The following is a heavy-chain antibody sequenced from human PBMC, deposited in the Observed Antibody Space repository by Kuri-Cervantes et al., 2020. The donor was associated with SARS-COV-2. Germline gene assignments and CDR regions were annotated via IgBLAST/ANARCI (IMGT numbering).Heavy chain of an antibody. Sequence: SETLSLTCTVSGGSISSYYWSWIRQPPGKGLEWIGYIYYGGSTNYNPSLKSRVTISVDTSKNQFSLKLSSVTAADTAVYYCARGWDYGSGSYYPRGDYGMDVWGQGTTVTVSS. J-gene: IGHJ6*02. CDR2: IYYGGST. CDR3: ARGWDYGSGSYYPRGDYGMDV. CDR1: GGSISSYY. D-gene: IGHD3-10*01. V-gene: IGHV4-59*01.